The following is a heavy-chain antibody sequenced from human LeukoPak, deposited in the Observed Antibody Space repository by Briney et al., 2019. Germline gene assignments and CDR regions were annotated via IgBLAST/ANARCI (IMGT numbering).Heavy chain of an antibody. D-gene: IGHD2-21*02. CDR3: ARVGGGDLHDAFDI. CDR1: GYTFTSYG. V-gene: IGHV1-18*01. J-gene: IGHJ3*02. CDR2: ISAYNGNT. Sequence: ASVKVSCKASGYTFTSYGISWVRQAPGQGLEWMGWISAYNGNTNYAQKLQGRVTMTTDTSTSSAYMELRSLRSDDTAVYYCARVGGGDLHDAFDIWGQGTMVTVSS.